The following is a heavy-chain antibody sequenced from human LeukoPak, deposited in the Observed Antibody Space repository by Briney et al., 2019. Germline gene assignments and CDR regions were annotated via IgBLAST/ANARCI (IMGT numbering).Heavy chain of an antibody. CDR2: LSGSGAAT. J-gene: IGHJ4*02. D-gene: IGHD3-3*01. Sequence: GGSLRLSCAASGSTFSSYAISWVRQAPGKGLEWVSGLSGSGAATYYADAVKGRFTISRDNSKNMVYLEMNSVRVEDSAVYYCAKRSVSGAVSPRFGYFDYWGQGTLVTVSS. V-gene: IGHV3-23*01. CDR3: AKRSVSGAVSPRFGYFDY. CDR1: GSTFSSYA.